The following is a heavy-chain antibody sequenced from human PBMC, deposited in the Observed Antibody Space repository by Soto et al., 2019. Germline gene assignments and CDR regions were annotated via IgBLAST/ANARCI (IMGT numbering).Heavy chain of an antibody. CDR1: GGTFSSYA. V-gene: IGHV1-69*13. Sequence: ASVKVSCKASGGTFSSYAISWVRQAPGQGLEWMGGIIPIFGTANYAQKFQGRVTITADESTSTAYMELSSLRSEDTAVYYCAREGVVGNWFDPWGQGTLVTVSS. J-gene: IGHJ5*02. CDR3: AREGVVGNWFDP. CDR2: IIPIFGTA. D-gene: IGHD1-26*01.